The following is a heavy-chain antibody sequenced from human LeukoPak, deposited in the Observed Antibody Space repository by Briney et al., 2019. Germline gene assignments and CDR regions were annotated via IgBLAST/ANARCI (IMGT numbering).Heavy chain of an antibody. Sequence: SETLSLTCTVSGGSISSYYWSWVRQPAGKGLEWIGYIYYSGSTNYNPSLKSRVTISVDTSKNQFSLKLSSVTAADTAVYYCARGPYSSGWADFDYWGQGTLVTVSS. D-gene: IGHD6-19*01. CDR3: ARGPYSSGWADFDY. CDR1: GGSISSYY. CDR2: IYYSGST. V-gene: IGHV4-59*01. J-gene: IGHJ4*02.